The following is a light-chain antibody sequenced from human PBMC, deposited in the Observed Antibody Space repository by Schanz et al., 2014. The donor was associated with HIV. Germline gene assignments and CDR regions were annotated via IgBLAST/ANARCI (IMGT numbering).Light chain of an antibody. V-gene: IGKV1-17*01. CDR2: DAS. CDR3: LQHYRSPYA. J-gene: IGKJ2*01. Sequence: DIQMSQYPSSLSASVGDRVTLTCRASQGIRNDIVWFQQKPGKAPKRLIYDASTLQSGVPSRFSGSGSGTDFTLTISSLQPEDFATYYCLQHYRSPYAFGQGTKLEIK. CDR1: QGIRND.